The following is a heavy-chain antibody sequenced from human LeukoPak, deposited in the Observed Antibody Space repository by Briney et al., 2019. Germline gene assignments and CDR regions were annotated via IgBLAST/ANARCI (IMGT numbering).Heavy chain of an antibody. CDR2: TYYRSKWYN. V-gene: IGHV6-1*01. CDR1: GDSVSRNSAA. Sequence: SQTLSLTCAISGDSVSRNSAAWNWIRQSPSRGLEWLGRTYYRSKWYNDYAVSVKSRITINPDTSKNQFSLQLNSVTPEDTAVYYCARDLSSSWYGDYYYYGMDVWGQGTTVTVSS. CDR3: ARDLSSSWYGDYYYYGMDV. J-gene: IGHJ6*02. D-gene: IGHD6-13*01.